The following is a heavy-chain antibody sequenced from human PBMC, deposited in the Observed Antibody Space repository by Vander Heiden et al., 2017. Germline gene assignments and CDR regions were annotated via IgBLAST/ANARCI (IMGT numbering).Heavy chain of an antibody. D-gene: IGHD6-13*01. J-gene: IGHJ6*02. V-gene: IGHV3-21*01. Sequence: EVQLVESGGGLVKPGGSLRLSCAASGFTFSSYSMNWVRQAPGKGLEWVSSISSSSSYIYYADSVKGRFTISRDNAKNSLYLQMNSLRAEDTAVYYCARDSSSWIRAYYYYYGMDVWGQGTTVTVSS. CDR1: GFTFSSYS. CDR3: ARDSSSWIRAYYYYYGMDV. CDR2: ISSSSSYI.